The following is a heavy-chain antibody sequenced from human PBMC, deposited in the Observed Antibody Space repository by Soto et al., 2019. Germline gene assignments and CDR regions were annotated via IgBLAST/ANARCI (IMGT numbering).Heavy chain of an antibody. CDR3: AKDRDYPRDQFHY. V-gene: IGHV3-23*01. CDR1: GFTFTYYA. J-gene: IGHJ4*02. Sequence: GGSLRLSCTASGFTFTYYAFSWVRQAPGKGLEWVSAISANGQGIYYADSVRGRFTISRDNSKNTVFLHMDSLRAEDTAAYYCAKDRDYPRDQFHYWGQGTLVTVSS. D-gene: IGHD2-2*01. CDR2: ISANGQGI.